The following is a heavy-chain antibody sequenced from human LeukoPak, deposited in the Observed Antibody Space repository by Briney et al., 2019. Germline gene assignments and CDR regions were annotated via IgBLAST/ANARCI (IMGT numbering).Heavy chain of an antibody. Sequence: PGGSLRLSCAASGFTFSTYDMTWVRQAPGKGLEWVSAISGSGGRTHYADSVKGRFTISRDNSKNTLFLQMNSLRAEDTAVYYCAKIHGSGTEGDYWGQGTLVTVSS. CDR3: AKIHGSGTEGDY. J-gene: IGHJ4*02. V-gene: IGHV3-23*01. CDR1: GFTFSTYD. CDR2: ISGSGGRT. D-gene: IGHD3-10*01.